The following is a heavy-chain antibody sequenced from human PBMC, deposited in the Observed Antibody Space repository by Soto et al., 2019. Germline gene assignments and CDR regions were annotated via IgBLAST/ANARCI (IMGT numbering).Heavy chain of an antibody. D-gene: IGHD2-15*01. J-gene: IGHJ4*02. CDR2: IDHTGST. Sequence: SETLSLTCAVYGGSFSGYYWSWIRQPPGKGLEWIGEIDHTGSTNYNPSLKSRVTISVDTSKNQFSLKLSSVTAADTAVYYCARDYGGTALDYWGQGTPVTVSS. V-gene: IGHV4-34*01. CDR1: GGSFSGYY. CDR3: ARDYGGTALDY.